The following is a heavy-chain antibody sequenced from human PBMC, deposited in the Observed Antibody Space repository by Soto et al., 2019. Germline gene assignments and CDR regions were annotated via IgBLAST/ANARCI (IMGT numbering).Heavy chain of an antibody. J-gene: IGHJ4*02. V-gene: IGHV3-9*01. CDR3: AKDTGAN. Sequence: IAYADSVKGRFTISRDNAKNSLYLQMNSLRAEDTAFYYCAKDTGANWGQGTLVTVSS. CDR2: I.